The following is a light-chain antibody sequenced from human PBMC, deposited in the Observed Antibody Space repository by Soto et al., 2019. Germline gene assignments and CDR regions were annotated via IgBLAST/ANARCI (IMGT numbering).Light chain of an antibody. CDR2: GTS. CDR1: QSVSSS. CDR3: QQYSEWPWT. V-gene: IGKV3-15*01. J-gene: IGKJ1*01. Sequence: EIVMTQSPATLSVSPGERATLSCRASQSVSSSVAWYQHKPGQTPRPLMHGTSIRAVSIPTRFSGSGSGTEFTLPFSSLQSEDFAVYYCQQYSEWPWTFGQGTKVDIK.